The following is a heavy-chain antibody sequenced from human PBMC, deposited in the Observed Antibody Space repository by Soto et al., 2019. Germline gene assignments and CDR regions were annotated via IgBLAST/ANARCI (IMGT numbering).Heavy chain of an antibody. CDR2: MNPNSGNT. J-gene: IGHJ3*02. V-gene: IGHV1-8*01. CDR3: ERYPYTSYCSDGSCSYDAFDI. Sequence: QVQMVQSGAEVKKPGASVKVSCRASGYSFTSYDVNWVRQATGQGLEWMGWMNPNSGNTAFAQKFQGRVTMTRDTPISTAYMELSGLRSEDTAVYYCERYPYTSYCSDGSCSYDAFDIWGQGTVVTVSS. CDR1: GYSFTSYD. D-gene: IGHD2-15*01.